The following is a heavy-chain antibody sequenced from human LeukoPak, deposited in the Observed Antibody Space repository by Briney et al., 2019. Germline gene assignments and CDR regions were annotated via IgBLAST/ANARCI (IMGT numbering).Heavy chain of an antibody. Sequence: GGSLRLSCAASGFTFSHYYMSWIRQAPGKGLEWVSYISSSGSILYHADSVKGRFTISRDNAKNSLYLQMNSLRAEDTAVYYCARDSSNSYDYWGQGTLVTVSS. V-gene: IGHV3-11*04. J-gene: IGHJ4*02. CDR1: GFTFSHYY. CDR3: ARDSSNSYDY. CDR2: ISSSGSIL. D-gene: IGHD1-1*01.